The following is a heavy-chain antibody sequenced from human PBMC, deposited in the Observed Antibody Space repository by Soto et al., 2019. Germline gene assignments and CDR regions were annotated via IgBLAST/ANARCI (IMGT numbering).Heavy chain of an antibody. CDR2: IYYSGST. J-gene: IGHJ4*02. V-gene: IGHV4-39*01. D-gene: IGHD6-13*01. CDR3: ARHSYSSSWYGDFDS. Sequence: PSEILSLACTVSGGSISTTSYYWGWIRQPPGEGLEWIGSIYYSGSTYYNPSLKSRVTIPVDTSKNQFSLKLSSVTAADTAVYYCARHSYSSSWYGDFDSWGQGTLVTVSS. CDR1: GGSISTTSYY.